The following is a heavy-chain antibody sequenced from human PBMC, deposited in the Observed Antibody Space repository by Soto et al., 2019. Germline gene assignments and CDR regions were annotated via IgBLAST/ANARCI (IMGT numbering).Heavy chain of an antibody. V-gene: IGHV1-18*04. CDR2: ISPYNENT. J-gene: IGHJ5*02. D-gene: IGHD2-21*01. Sequence: AAVKVSCKASGYTLSSYGISWVRQAPGQGLEWMGWISPYNENTNYAQKLQGRVTMTTETSTSTAYMELRSLRSDDTAVYYCARVASHGGNSGWFDPWGQGTLVTVSS. CDR1: GYTLSSYG. CDR3: ARVASHGGNSGWFDP.